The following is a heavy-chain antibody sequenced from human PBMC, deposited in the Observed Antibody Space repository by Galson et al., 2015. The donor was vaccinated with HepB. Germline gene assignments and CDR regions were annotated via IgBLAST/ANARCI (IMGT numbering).Heavy chain of an antibody. CDR1: GFTFSNYA. Sequence: SLRLSCAASGFTFSNYAMHWVRQAPGKGLEWVALIVYDGSNKYYAYSVTGRFSISRDNSKNTLYLQLNSLRAEDTAVYYCARVKTSDCSGGRCFQRPYFYYYALDVWGQGTTVTVSS. D-gene: IGHD2-15*01. CDR2: IVYDGSNK. V-gene: IGHV3-30*04. J-gene: IGHJ6*02. CDR3: ARVKTSDCSGGRCFQRPYFYYYALDV.